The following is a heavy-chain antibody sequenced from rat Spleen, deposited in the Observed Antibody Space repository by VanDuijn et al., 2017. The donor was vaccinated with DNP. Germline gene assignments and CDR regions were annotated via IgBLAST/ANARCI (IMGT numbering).Heavy chain of an antibody. V-gene: IGHV5-7*01. CDR1: GFTFSDYD. J-gene: IGHJ3*01. D-gene: IGHD1-1*01. CDR2: ISYDGSST. Sequence: EVQLVETGGGLVQPGRSLKLSCTASGFTFSDYDMAWVRQAPKKGLEWVATISYDGSSTYYRDSVKGRFTISRDNAKSTLYLQMNSLRSEDMATYYCARHGYSGPHEFAYWGQGTLVTVSS. CDR3: ARHGYSGPHEFAY.